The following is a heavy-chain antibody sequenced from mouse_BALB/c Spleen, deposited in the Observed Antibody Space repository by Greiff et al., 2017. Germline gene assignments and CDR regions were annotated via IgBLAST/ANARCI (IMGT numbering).Heavy chain of an antibody. V-gene: IGHV5-4*02. CDR3: AREGRGVDY. J-gene: IGHJ4*01. Sequence: EVMLVESGGGLVKPGGSLKLSCAASGFTFSDYYMYWVRQTPEKRLEWVATISDGGSYTYYPDSVKGRFTISRDNAKNNLYLQMSSLKSEDTAMYYCAREGRGVDYWGQGTSVTVSS. CDR1: GFTFSDYY. CDR2: ISDGGSYT.